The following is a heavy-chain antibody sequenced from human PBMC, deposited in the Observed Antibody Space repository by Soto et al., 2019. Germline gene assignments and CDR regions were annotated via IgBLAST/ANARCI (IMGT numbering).Heavy chain of an antibody. Sequence: QVQLQESGPGLVKPSQTLSLTCTVSGGSISTGGYYWSWIRQHPGKGLEWIGCIYNSATTYYNPSLKGRVTISVATSKNQCSLKLSSVTVADTAVYYCARDPAPWGQGALVTVSS. J-gene: IGHJ5*02. V-gene: IGHV4-31*03. CDR2: IYNSATT. CDR3: ARDPAP. CDR1: GGSISTGGYY.